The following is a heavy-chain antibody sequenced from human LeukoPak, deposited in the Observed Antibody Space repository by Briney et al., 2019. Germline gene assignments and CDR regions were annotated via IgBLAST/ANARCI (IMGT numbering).Heavy chain of an antibody. CDR2: IYTSGST. CDR1: GGSISSYY. V-gene: IGHV4-4*07. Sequence: PSETLSLTCTVSGGSISSYYWSWIRQPAGKGLEWIGRIYTSGSTNYNPSLKSRVTMSVDTSKNQFSLKLSSVTAADTAVYYCARDVRNCSGGSCYSRERDYYYYNYMDVWGIGTTVTVSS. CDR3: ARDVRNCSGGSCYSRERDYYYYNYMDV. D-gene: IGHD2-15*01. J-gene: IGHJ6*03.